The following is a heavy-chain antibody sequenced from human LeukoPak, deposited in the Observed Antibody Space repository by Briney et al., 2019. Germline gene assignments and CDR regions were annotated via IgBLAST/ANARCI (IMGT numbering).Heavy chain of an antibody. CDR3: ARGRLKSITGTLPRFDP. CDR1: GGSFSPYY. Sequence: PSETLSLTCAVYGGSFSPYYWGWIRQPPGKGLEWIGSIYHSGSTYYNPSLKSRVTISVDTSKNQFSLKLSSVTAADTAVYYCARGRLKSITGTLPRFDPWGQGTLVTVSS. V-gene: IGHV4-38-2*01. J-gene: IGHJ5*02. D-gene: IGHD1-20*01. CDR2: IYHSGST.